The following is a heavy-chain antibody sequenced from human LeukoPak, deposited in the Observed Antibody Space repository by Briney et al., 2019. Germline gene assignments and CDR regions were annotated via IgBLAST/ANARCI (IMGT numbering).Heavy chain of an antibody. D-gene: IGHD3-22*01. CDR1: GYTFSSCA. CDR3: AIHPSDSSGYFSY. V-gene: IGHV7-4-1*02. J-gene: IGHJ4*02. Sequence: GASVKVSCKASGYTFSSCAINWVRQAPGQGLEYMGWIDTKTGNPTYAQGFTGRFVSSLDTSVSTAYSQISSLKAEDTAVYYCAIHPSDSSGYFSYWGQGALVTVSS. CDR2: IDTKTGNP.